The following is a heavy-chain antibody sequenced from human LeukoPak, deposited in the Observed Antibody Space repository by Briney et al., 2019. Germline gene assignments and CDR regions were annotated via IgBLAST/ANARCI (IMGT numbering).Heavy chain of an antibody. J-gene: IGHJ2*01. Sequence: PSETLSLTCTVSGGSVSNGNYYWSWIRQPPGKGLEWIGNMHYSGSTNYNPSLKSRVTISVDTSMHHFSLLLTSATAADTAVYYCARDSLLRGSGWDYWYFDLWGRGTLVTVSS. D-gene: IGHD6-25*01. CDR3: ARDSLLRGSGWDYWYFDL. CDR2: MHYSGST. V-gene: IGHV4-61*01. CDR1: GGSVSNGNYY.